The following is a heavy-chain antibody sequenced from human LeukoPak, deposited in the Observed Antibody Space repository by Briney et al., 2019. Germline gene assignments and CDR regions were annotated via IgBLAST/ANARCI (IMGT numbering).Heavy chain of an antibody. CDR3: ARFEYSSSSRGYYFDY. CDR2: MNPNSGNT. D-gene: IGHD6-6*01. CDR1: GYTFTSYD. J-gene: IGHJ4*02. Sequence: SVKVSCKASGYTFTSYDINWVRQATGQGLEWMGWMNPNSGNTGYAQKFQGRVTMTRNTSISTAYMELSSLRSEDTAVYYCARFEYSSSSRGYYFDYWGQGTLVTVSS. V-gene: IGHV1-8*01.